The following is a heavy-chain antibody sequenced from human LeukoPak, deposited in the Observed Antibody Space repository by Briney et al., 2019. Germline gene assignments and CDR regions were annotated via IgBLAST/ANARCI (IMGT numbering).Heavy chain of an antibody. Sequence: PGGSLRLSCAASGFTFDDYAMHWVRHAPGKGLEWVSGISWNSGSIGYADSVKGRFTISRDNAKNSLYLQMNSLGAEDTALYYCAKDFTSLYCSSTSCYEFGGMDVWGQGTTVTVSS. CDR1: GFTFDDYA. V-gene: IGHV3-9*01. D-gene: IGHD2-2*01. J-gene: IGHJ6*02. CDR3: AKDFTSLYCSSTSCYEFGGMDV. CDR2: ISWNSGSI.